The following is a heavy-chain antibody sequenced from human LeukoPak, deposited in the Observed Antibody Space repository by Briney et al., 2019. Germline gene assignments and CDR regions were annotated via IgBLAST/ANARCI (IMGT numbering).Heavy chain of an antibody. Sequence: RGSLRDSCVASGFTLSCYWMSWVRPAPGKGLEWVANIKQDGSEKYYVDSVKGRFTISRDNAKNSLYLQMNSLRAEDTAVYYCARVFVDIWGQGTMVTVSS. CDR2: IKQDGSEK. CDR3: ARVFVDI. V-gene: IGHV3-7*01. J-gene: IGHJ3*02. CDR1: GFTLSCYW.